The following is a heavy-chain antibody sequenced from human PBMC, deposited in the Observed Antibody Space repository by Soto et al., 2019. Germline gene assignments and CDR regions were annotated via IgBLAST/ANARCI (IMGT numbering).Heavy chain of an antibody. D-gene: IGHD3-10*01. CDR2: ISWNSGSI. CDR1: GFTFDDYA. CDR3: AKDAMTMVRGVISYYGMDV. V-gene: IGHV3-9*01. J-gene: IGHJ6*02. Sequence: EVQLVESGGGLVQPGRSLRLSCAASGFTFDDYAMHWVRQAPGKGLEWVSGISWNSGSIGYADSVKGRFTISRDNAKNSLYLQMNRLRAEDTALYYCAKDAMTMVRGVISYYGMDVWGQGTTVTVSS.